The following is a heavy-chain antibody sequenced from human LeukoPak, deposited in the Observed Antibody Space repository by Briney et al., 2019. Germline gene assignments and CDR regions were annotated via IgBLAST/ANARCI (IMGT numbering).Heavy chain of an antibody. J-gene: IGHJ4*02. D-gene: IGHD3-22*01. V-gene: IGHV4-39*01. CDR2: IYYSGST. CDR1: GGSISSSSYY. CDR3: ARHAGDSSGYYPNY. Sequence: PSETLSLTCTVSGGSISSSSYYWGWIRQPPGKGLEWIGSIYYSGSTYYNPSLKSRVTISVDTSKNQFSLKLSSVTAADTAVYYCARHAGDSSGYYPNYRGQGTLVTVSS.